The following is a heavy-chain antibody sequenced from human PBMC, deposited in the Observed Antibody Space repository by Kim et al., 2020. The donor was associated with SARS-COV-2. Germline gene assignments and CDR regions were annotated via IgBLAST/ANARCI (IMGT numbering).Heavy chain of an antibody. J-gene: IGHJ4*02. CDR1: GFIFGRYT. D-gene: IGHD6-19*01. Sequence: EGSLRLSCEASGFIFGRYTMNWVRQAPGKGLEWVSSLSSNSAYVYYADSLAGRLSISRDNARDTLFLQMDRLRAEDTGVYYCVREARYSRLSSGDYYDYWGKGTLVTVSS. CDR2: LSSNSAYV. V-gene: IGHV3-21*03. CDR3: VREARYSRLSSGDYYDY.